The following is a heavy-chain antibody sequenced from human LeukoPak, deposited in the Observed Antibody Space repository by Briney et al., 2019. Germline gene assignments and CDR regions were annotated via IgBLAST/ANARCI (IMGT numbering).Heavy chain of an antibody. V-gene: IGHV1-8*02. CDR3: ARDDIAAAAAFDY. CDR2: MNPNSGNT. D-gene: IGHD6-13*01. J-gene: IGHJ4*02. CDR1: GYTFTGYD. Sequence: ASMKVSCKASGYTFTGYDINWVRQATGQGLEWMGWMNPNSGNTGYAQKLQGRVTMTTDTSTSTAYMELRSLRSDDTAVYYCARDDIAAAAAFDYWGQGTLVTVSS.